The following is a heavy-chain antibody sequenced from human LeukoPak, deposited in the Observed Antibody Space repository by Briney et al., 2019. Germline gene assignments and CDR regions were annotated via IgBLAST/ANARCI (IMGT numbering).Heavy chain of an antibody. CDR3: ARGIVVVTAIPNYYYYGMDV. J-gene: IGHJ6*02. Sequence: SETLSLTCAVYGGLFSGYYWSWIRQPPGKGLEWIGEINHSGSTNYNPSLKSRVTISVDTSKNQFSLKLSSVTAADTAVYYCARGIVVVTAIPNYYYYGMDVWGQGTTVTVSS. CDR2: INHSGST. CDR1: GGLFSGYY. V-gene: IGHV4-34*01. D-gene: IGHD2-21*02.